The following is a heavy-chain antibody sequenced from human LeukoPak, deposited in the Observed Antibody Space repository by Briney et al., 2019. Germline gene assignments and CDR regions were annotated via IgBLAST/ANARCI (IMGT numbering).Heavy chain of an antibody. D-gene: IGHD5-24*01. V-gene: IGHV4-39*01. Sequence: SETLSLTCTVSGGSISSSSYYWGWIRQPPGKGLEWIGSIYYSGSTYYNPSLKSRVTISVDTSKNQFSLKLSSVTAADTAVYYCARHKMATTRGAFDYWGQGTLVTVSS. CDR1: GGSISSSSYY. CDR2: IYYSGST. CDR3: ARHKMATTRGAFDY. J-gene: IGHJ4*02.